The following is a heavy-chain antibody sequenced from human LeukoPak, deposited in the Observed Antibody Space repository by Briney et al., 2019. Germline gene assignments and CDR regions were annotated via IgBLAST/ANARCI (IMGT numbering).Heavy chain of an antibody. J-gene: IGHJ4*02. D-gene: IGHD3-9*01. V-gene: IGHV1-58*01. Sequence: SVKVSCKTSGFTFISSAVQWVRQARGQRLEWIGWIVVGSGNTNYAQKFQERVTITRDMSTSTAYMELSSLRSEDTAVYYCAKDLGYYDILTGDFDYWGQGTLVTVSS. CDR1: GFTFISSA. CDR3: AKDLGYYDILTGDFDY. CDR2: IVVGSGNT.